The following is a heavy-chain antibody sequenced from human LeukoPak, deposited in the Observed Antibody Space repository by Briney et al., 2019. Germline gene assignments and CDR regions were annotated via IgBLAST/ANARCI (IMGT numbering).Heavy chain of an antibody. CDR3: ARDLTDTAMAPYYYYYYGMDV. J-gene: IGHJ6*02. D-gene: IGHD5-18*01. Sequence: GSSVKVSCTASGGTFSSYAISWVRQAPGQGLEWMGGIIPIFGTANYAQKFQGRVTITADESTSTAYMELSSLRSEDTAVYYCARDLTDTAMAPYYYYYYGMDVWGQGTTVTVSS. CDR2: IIPIFGTA. CDR1: GGTFSSYA. V-gene: IGHV1-69*01.